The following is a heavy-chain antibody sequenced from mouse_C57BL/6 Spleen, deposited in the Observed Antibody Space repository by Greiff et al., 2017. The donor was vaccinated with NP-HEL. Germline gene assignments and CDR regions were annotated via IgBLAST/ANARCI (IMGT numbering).Heavy chain of an antibody. Sequence: QVQLQQPGTELVKPGASVTLSCKASGYTFTDYEMHWVKQTPVHGLEWIGAIDPETGGTAYNQKFQGKAILPADKSSSTAYMELRSLTSEDSAVYYCTRGGLLRGYFDVWGTGTTVTVSS. V-gene: IGHV1-15*01. D-gene: IGHD1-1*01. J-gene: IGHJ1*03. CDR1: GYTFTDYE. CDR3: TRGGLLRGYFDV. CDR2: IDPETGGT.